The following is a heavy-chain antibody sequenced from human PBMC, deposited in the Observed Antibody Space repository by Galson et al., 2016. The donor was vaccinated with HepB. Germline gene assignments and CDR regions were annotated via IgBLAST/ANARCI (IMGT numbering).Heavy chain of an antibody. CDR3: ARGRGGYYHDMDV. CDR1: GDTFIGYW. CDR2: IFPSGSTT. V-gene: IGHV5-51*01. J-gene: IGHJ6*02. Sequence: QSGASAKKPGESLKISCQGSGDTFIGYWIVWGRQLSGKSPEWKGTIFPSGSTTKYTPSFRRQVTISADKSITTAYPQSSTLKASDTATFYCARGRGGYYHDMDVWGQGTAVTVS. D-gene: IGHD3-3*01.